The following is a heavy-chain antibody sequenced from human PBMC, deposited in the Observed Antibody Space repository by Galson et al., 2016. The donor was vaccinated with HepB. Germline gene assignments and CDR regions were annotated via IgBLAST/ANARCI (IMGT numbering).Heavy chain of an antibody. CDR1: GFSFSTAW. V-gene: IGHV3-30*18. J-gene: IGHJ6*04. CDR2: ISYDGSNK. Sequence: SLRLSCAASGFSFSTAWMTWVRQAPGKGLEWVAVISYDGSNKYYADSVKGRFTISRDNSKNTLYLQMNSLRAEDTAVYYCAKDRFAERLGMDVWGKGTTVTVSS. D-gene: IGHD3-16*01. CDR3: AKDRFAERLGMDV.